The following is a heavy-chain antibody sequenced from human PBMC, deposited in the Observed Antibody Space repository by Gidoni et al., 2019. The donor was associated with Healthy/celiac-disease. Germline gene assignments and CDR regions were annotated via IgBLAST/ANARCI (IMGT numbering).Heavy chain of an antibody. D-gene: IGHD5-12*01. Sequence: EVQLVESGGGLVKPGGSLRLSCAASGFTFRNAWMSWVRQAPGKGLGWVGRIKSKTDGGTTDYAAPVKGRFTISRDDSKNTLYLQMNSLKTEDTAVYYCTTGAIVATTWAVNFDYWGQGTLVTVSS. CDR2: IKSKTDGGTT. CDR1: GFTFRNAW. V-gene: IGHV3-15*01. CDR3: TTGAIVATTWAVNFDY. J-gene: IGHJ4*02.